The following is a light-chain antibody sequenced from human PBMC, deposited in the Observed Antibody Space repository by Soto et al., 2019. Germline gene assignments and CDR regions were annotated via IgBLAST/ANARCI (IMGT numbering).Light chain of an antibody. Sequence: EIVLTQSPGTLSLSPGERATFSCRASQSVSSNFLAWYQKKSGQTPRLLIYGASSRASGIPDRFSGSGSGTDFTLTISRLEPEDFAVYYCQQYGDSVHTFGGGTKVEIK. CDR1: QSVSSNF. J-gene: IGKJ4*01. CDR2: GAS. CDR3: QQYGDSVHT. V-gene: IGKV3-20*01.